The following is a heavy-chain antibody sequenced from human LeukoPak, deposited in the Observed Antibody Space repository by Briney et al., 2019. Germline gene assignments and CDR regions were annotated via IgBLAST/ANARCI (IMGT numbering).Heavy chain of an antibody. CDR2: TYYRSKWYN. Sequence: SQTLSLTCAISGDSVSSNSAAWNWIRQSPSRGLEWLGRTYYRSKWYNDYAVSVKSRLTINPDTSKNQFSLQLNSVTPEDTAVYYCARDLISSCGSRFPHCSAFDNWGQRAMVTGSS. CDR1: GDSVSSNSAA. J-gene: IGHJ3*02. D-gene: IGHD2-15*01. V-gene: IGHV6-1*01. CDR3: ARDLISSCGSRFPHCSAFDN.